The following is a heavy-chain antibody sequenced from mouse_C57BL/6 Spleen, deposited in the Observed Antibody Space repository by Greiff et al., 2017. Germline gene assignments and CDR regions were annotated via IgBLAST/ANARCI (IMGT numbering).Heavy chain of an antibody. V-gene: IGHV1-82*01. J-gene: IGHJ2*01. Sequence: VQLQQSGPELVKPGASVKISCKASGYAFSSSWMNWVKQRPGKGLEWIGRIYPGDGDTNYNGKFKGKATLTADKSSSTAYMQLSSLTSEDSAVYFCARWVYGSSPYWGQGTTLTVSS. CDR1: GYAFSSSW. CDR3: ARWVYGSSPY. CDR2: IYPGDGDT. D-gene: IGHD1-1*01.